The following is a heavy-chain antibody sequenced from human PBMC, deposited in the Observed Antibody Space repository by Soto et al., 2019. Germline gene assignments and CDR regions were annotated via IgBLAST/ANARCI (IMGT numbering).Heavy chain of an antibody. J-gene: IGHJ4*02. CDR1: GDSINNYY. CDR3: SRGGAIRETAVSYYFDY. D-gene: IGHD1-26*01. V-gene: IGHV4-4*07. CDR2: IYSSGSA. Sequence: PSETLSLTCTVFGDSINNYYWSWIRQPAGKGLEWIGRIYSSGSANYNPSLSGRVTLSVDTSTNEVSLKLSSVTAADTAVYYCSRGGAIRETAVSYYFDYWGQGTLVTVSS.